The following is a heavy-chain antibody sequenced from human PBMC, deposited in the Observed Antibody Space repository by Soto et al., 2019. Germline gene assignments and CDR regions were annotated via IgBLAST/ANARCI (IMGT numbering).Heavy chain of an antibody. CDR2: IKQDGSEK. Sequence: EVQLVESGGGLVQPGGSLRLSCAASGFTFSSYWMSWVRQAPGKGLEWVANIKQDGSEKYYVDSVKGRFTISRDNAKNSRYLQMNSLRAEDTAVYYGAREGYGSGRIRGDWFDPWGQGTLVTVSS. CDR1: GFTFSSYW. J-gene: IGHJ5*02. D-gene: IGHD3-10*01. V-gene: IGHV3-7*04. CDR3: AREGYGSGRIRGDWFDP.